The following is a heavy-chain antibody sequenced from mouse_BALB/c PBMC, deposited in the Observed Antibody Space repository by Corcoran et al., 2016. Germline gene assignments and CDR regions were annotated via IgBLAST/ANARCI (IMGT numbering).Heavy chain of an antibody. Sequence: EVQLQQSGPELVKPGASEKMSCKASGYTFTSYVMHWVKQKPGQGLEWIGYINPYNDGTKYNEKFKGKATLTSDKSSSTAYMELSSLTSEDSAVYYCAREGRRWYFDVWGAGTTVTVSS. CDR1: GYTFTSYV. CDR2: INPYNDGT. J-gene: IGHJ1*01. V-gene: IGHV1S136*01. CDR3: AREGRRWYFDV.